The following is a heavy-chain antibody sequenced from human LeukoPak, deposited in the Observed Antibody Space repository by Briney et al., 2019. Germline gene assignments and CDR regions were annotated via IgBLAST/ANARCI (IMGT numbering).Heavy chain of an antibody. V-gene: IGHV3-7*01. CDR1: GSSFSSYW. CDR3: ARALDSSSSRYQAFEY. CDR2: IKQDGSEE. J-gene: IGHJ4*02. D-gene: IGHD2-2*01. Sequence: GGSLRLSCATSGSSFSSYWMSWVRQAPGKGLEWVASIKQDGSEEYYVDSVKGRITISRDSAKNSLYLQMNNLRAEDTAVYYCARALDSSSSRYQAFEYWGQGTPVTVSS.